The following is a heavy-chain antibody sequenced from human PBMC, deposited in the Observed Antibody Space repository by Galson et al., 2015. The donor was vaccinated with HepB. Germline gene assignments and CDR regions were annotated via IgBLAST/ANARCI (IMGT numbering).Heavy chain of an antibody. Sequence: SLRLSCAASGFLFSDYYMSWIRQAPGKGLEWVSFISIGSDYTNYADSVKGRFTISRDNARNSLYLQLNTLRAEDTAVYYCARLIWGLHGYSYGGPADYWGQGALVTVSS. V-gene: IGHV3-11*06. CDR2: ISIGSDYT. D-gene: IGHD5-24*01. CDR1: GFLFSDYY. CDR3: ARLIWGLHGYSYGGPADY. J-gene: IGHJ4*02.